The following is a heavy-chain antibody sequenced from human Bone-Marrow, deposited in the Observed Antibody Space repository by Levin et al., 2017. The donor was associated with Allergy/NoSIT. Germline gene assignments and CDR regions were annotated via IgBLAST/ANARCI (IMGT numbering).Heavy chain of an antibody. CDR3: AKDISPDY. V-gene: IGHV3-30*18. J-gene: IGHJ4*02. CDR1: GFTFRNYG. CDR2: ISYDGSNE. Sequence: GGSLRLSCAASGFTFRNYGMHWVRQAPGKGLEWVAVISYDGSNEYYADSVKGRFTISRDNSKNTLYLQMNSLRTEDTAVYYCAKDISPDYWGQGTLVTVSS.